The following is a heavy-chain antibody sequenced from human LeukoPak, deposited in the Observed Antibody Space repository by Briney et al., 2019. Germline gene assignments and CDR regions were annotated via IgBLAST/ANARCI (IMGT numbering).Heavy chain of an antibody. J-gene: IGHJ3*02. CDR2: ISGSGGST. CDR3: AKDQSHVVDILTGYPPDAFDI. D-gene: IGHD3-9*01. CDR1: GFTFSSYA. V-gene: IGHV3-23*01. Sequence: QPGGSLRLSCAASGFTFSSYAMSWVRQAPGKGLEWVSAISGSGGSTYYADSVKGRFTISRDNSKNTLYLQMNSLRAEDTAVYYCAKDQSHVVDILTGYPPDAFDIWGQGTMVTVSS.